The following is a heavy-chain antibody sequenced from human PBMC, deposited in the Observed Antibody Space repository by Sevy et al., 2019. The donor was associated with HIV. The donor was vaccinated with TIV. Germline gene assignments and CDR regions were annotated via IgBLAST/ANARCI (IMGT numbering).Heavy chain of an antibody. J-gene: IGHJ5*02. D-gene: IGHD3-22*01. CDR3: ARDGRYYYDSSGYYYRGWFDP. CDR2: IIPIFGTA. CDR1: GGTFSSYA. V-gene: IGHV1-69*13. Sequence: ASVKVSCKASGGTFSSYAISWVRQAPGQGLEWMGGIIPIFGTANYAQKFQGRVTITADESTSTAYMELSSLRSEDMAVYYCARDGRYYYDSSGYYYRGWFDPWGQGTLVTVSS.